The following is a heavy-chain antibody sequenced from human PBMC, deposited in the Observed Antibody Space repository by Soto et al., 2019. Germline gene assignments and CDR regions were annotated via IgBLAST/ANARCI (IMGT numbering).Heavy chain of an antibody. Sequence: QVQLVQSGAEVKKPGSSVKVSCTASGDTFNFYTISWVRQAPGQGLEWMGRIIPMLGMSKYAQNFQGRVTMIADKSTSTAYMELSSLRSEDTALYYCATNYGSGSAHFDNWGQGTLVTVSS. D-gene: IGHD3-10*01. V-gene: IGHV1-69*02. CDR3: ATNYGSGSAHFDN. CDR2: IIPMLGMS. CDR1: GDTFNFYT. J-gene: IGHJ4*02.